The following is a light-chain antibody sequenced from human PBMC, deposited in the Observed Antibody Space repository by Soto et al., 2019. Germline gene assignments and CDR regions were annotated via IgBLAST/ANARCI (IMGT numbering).Light chain of an antibody. CDR3: SSFTTDSTYV. Sequence: QSVLTQPASVSGSPGQSITISCTGTSSDVGANIFVSWYQQNPGKVPKLMIYTVSSRPSGVSQRFSGSKSGNTASLTISGLQAEDEADYYCSSFTTDSTYVFGTGTKLTVL. V-gene: IGLV2-14*01. CDR2: TVS. CDR1: SSDVGANIF. J-gene: IGLJ1*01.